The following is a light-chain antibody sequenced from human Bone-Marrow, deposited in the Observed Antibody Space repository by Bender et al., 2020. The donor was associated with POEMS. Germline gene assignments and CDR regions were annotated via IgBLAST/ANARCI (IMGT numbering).Light chain of an antibody. CDR3: SSYASSSPLFV. CDR2: EVS. V-gene: IGLV2-14*01. CDR1: SSDVGGYNY. Sequence: QSALTQPASVSGSHGQSITISCTGTSSDVGGYNYVSWYQQHPGKAPKLMIYEVSNRPSGVSSRFSGSKSGNTASLTISGLQAEDEADYYCSSYASSSPLFVFGTGTKVTVL. J-gene: IGLJ1*01.